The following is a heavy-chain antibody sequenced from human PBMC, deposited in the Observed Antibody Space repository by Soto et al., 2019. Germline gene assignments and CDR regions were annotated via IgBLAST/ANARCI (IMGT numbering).Heavy chain of an antibody. Sequence: SPPCPFSGGSITRGGYHLRWIPQHPGRGLEWIGYIYYSGSTSYNPSLRSRINISVDTSKNQFSLKLSSVTAADTAVYYCARLAIIVVATARYFDYWGQGTPVTVSS. CDR2: IYYSGST. CDR1: GGSITRGGYH. J-gene: IGHJ4*02. CDR3: ARLAIIVVATARYFDY. V-gene: IGHV4-31*03. D-gene: IGHD1-26*01.